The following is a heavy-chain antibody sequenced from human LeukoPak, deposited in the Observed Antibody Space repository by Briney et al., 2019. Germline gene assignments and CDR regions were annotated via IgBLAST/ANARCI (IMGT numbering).Heavy chain of an antibody. CDR1: GFTFGDYT. J-gene: IGHJ4*02. Sequence: GGSLRLSCAASGFTFGDYTMHWFRQPPGRGLQWVSLITGDGATTSYAGSVKGRFTISRDNSKNSLYLHMNSLGNEDTALYYCAKGHFGAGHYWGQGTLVTVSS. V-gene: IGHV3-43*02. CDR2: ITGDGATT. CDR3: AKGHFGAGHY. D-gene: IGHD3-3*01.